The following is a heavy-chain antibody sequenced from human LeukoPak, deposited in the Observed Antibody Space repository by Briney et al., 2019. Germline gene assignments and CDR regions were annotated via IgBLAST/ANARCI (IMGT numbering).Heavy chain of an antibody. Sequence: SETLSLTCTVSGDSISSYYWSWIRQPPGKGLEWIGYIYYSGSTNYNPSLKSRVTISVDTSKNQFSLKLSSVTAADTAVYYCARGVVIAPQTFDYWGQGTLVTVSS. CDR2: IYYSGST. CDR1: GDSISSYY. V-gene: IGHV4-59*01. D-gene: IGHD2-21*01. J-gene: IGHJ4*02. CDR3: ARGVVIAPQTFDY.